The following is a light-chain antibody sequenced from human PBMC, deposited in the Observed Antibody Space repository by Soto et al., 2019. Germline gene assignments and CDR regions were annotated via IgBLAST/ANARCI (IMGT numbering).Light chain of an antibody. CDR1: SSNIGAGYD. V-gene: IGLV1-40*01. CDR2: GNS. Sequence: QSVLTQPPSVSGAPGQRVTISCTGGSSNIGAGYDVNWYQQLPGTAPKLLIYGNSNRPSGVPERFSGSKSGTSASLAITGLQAEDEADYYCQSYDSRLSGYVFGTGTKVTVL. CDR3: QSYDSRLSGYV. J-gene: IGLJ1*01.